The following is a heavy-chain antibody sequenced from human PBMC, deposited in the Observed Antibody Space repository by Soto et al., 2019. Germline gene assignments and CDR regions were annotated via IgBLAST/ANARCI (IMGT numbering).Heavy chain of an antibody. CDR3: ARAPLGATVPLFDY. CDR2: INHSGST. Sequence: SETLSLTCAVYGGSFGGYYWSWIRQPPGKGLEWIGEINHSGSTNYNPSLKSRVTISVDTSKNQFSLRLSSVTAADTAVYYCARAPLGATVPLFDYWGQGTLVTVSS. J-gene: IGHJ4*02. V-gene: IGHV4-34*01. CDR1: GGSFGGYY. D-gene: IGHD1-26*01.